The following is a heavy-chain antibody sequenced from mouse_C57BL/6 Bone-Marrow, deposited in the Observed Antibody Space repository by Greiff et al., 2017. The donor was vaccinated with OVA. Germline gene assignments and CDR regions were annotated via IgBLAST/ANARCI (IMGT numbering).Heavy chain of an antibody. J-gene: IGHJ2*01. CDR3: ARGRGLYFDY. D-gene: IGHD3-3*01. CDR1: GYTFTSYW. CDR2: IYPGNSDT. V-gene: IGHV1-5*01. Sequence: EVKVVESGTVLARPGASVKMSCKTSGYTFTSYWMHWVKQRPGQGLEWIGAIYPGNSDTSYNQKFKSKATLTVDTSSSTAYMQLSSLTSEDSAVYYCARGRGLYFDYWGQGTTLTVSS.